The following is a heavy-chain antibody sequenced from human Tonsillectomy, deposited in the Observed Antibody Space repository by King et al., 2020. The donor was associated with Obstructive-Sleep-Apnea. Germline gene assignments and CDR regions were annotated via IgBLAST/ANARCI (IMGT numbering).Heavy chain of an antibody. V-gene: IGHV3-21*01. CDR1: GFTFSSYS. CDR2: ISSSSSYI. J-gene: IGHJ4*02. D-gene: IGHD2-15*01. CDR3: ARDREYCSGGSCYSPFDY. Sequence: VQLVESGGGLVKPGGSLRLSCAASGFTFSSYSMNWVRQAPGKGLEWVSSISSSSSYIYYADSVKGRFTISRDNAKNSLYLQRNSLRAEDTAVYYCARDREYCSGGSCYSPFDYWGQGTLVTVSS.